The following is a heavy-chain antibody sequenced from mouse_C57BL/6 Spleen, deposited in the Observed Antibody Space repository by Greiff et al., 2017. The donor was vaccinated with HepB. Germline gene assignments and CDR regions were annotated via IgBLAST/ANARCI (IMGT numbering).Heavy chain of an antibody. D-gene: IGHD2-3*01. V-gene: IGHV6-3*01. Sequence: EVKVEESGGGLVQPGGSMKLSCVASGFTFSNYWMNWVRQSPEKGLEWVAQIRLKSDNYATHYAESVKGRFTISSDDSKSSVYLQMNNLRAEDTGIYYCTGWLLVAYWGQGTLVTVAA. CDR3: TGWLLVAY. CDR1: GFTFSNYW. J-gene: IGHJ3*01. CDR2: IRLKSDNYAT.